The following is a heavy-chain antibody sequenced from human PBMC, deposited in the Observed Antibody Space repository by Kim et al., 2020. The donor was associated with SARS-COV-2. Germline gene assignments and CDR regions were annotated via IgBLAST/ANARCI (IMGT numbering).Heavy chain of an antibody. D-gene: IGHD3-3*01. V-gene: IGHV4-39*01. CDR3: ARFGYYTRGAIDP. J-gene: IGHJ5*02. Sequence: NPSHQSRVTIALDTSKNQFSLKLSSVTAADTAVYYCARFGYYTRGAIDPWGQRTLVTVSS.